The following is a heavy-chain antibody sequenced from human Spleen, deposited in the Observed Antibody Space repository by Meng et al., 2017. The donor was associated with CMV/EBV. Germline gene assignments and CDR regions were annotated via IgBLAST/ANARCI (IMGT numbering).Heavy chain of an antibody. Sequence: FSSYTISWVRRAPGQGLEWMGRIIPILGIANYAQKCQGRVTITADKSTSTAYMELSSLRSEDTAVYYCVRDRAITIFGVAPYWYFDLWGRGTLVTVSS. CDR1: FSSYT. CDR2: IIPILGIA. D-gene: IGHD3-3*01. J-gene: IGHJ2*01. V-gene: IGHV1-69*04. CDR3: VRDRAITIFGVAPYWYFDL.